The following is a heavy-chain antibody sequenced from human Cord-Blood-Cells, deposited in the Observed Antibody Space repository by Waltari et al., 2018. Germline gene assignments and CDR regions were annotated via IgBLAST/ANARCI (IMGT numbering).Heavy chain of an antibody. CDR2: INPNMGVT. CDR1: GYTFTGYY. D-gene: IGHD5-18*01. CDR3: ARDAARAYGMDV. Sequence: QVQLVQSGAEVKKPGASVKVSCKASGYTFTGYYMHWVRQAPGQGLEWMGWINPNMGVTNYAQKFQGRVTMTRDTSISTAYMELSRLRSDDTAVYYCARDAARAYGMDVWGQGTTVTVSS. J-gene: IGHJ6*02. V-gene: IGHV1-2*02.